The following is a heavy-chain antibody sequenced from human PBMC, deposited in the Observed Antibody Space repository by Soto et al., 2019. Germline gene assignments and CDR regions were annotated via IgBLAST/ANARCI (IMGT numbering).Heavy chain of an antibody. Sequence: GWSPMLSCVSSGFTVSNNYVSWFRHAPGKGLEVASVIYSGGSTYYADYVKGRLAISRDNFKNTLYLQMNSLRAEDTAVYYCARDYSYASGSYGSPLGYWGQGT. V-gene: IGHV3-66*01. CDR1: GFTVSNNY. D-gene: IGHD3-10*01. CDR2: IYSGGST. CDR3: ARDYSYASGSYGSPLGY. J-gene: IGHJ4*02.